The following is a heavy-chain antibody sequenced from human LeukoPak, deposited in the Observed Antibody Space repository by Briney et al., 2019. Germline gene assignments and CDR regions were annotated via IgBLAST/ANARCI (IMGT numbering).Heavy chain of an antibody. Sequence: GGSLRLSCAASGFIFSNYAMSWVRQAPRKGLEWVSGISGSGTSTHYADSVKGRFTISRDNSKNMVYLQMNSLRAEDTAIYYCAKERGFGGYYYYYMDVWGKGTTVTVSS. CDR1: GFIFSNYA. CDR3: AKERGFGGYYYYYMDV. J-gene: IGHJ6*03. V-gene: IGHV3-23*01. CDR2: ISGSGTST. D-gene: IGHD3-3*01.